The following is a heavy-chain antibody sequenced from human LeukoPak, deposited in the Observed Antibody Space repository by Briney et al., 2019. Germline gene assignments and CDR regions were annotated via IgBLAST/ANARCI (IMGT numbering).Heavy chain of an antibody. Sequence: ASVKVSCKASGYTFTRYGISWVRQAPGHGLEWWGWISAYNGNTNYAQKLQGRVTMTTATSTSTAYIELRSLRSDDTAVYYCARGPPKNQYYYGMDVWGQGTTVTVSS. J-gene: IGHJ6*02. CDR1: GYTFTRYG. CDR3: ARGPPKNQYYYGMDV. CDR2: ISAYNGNT. V-gene: IGHV1-18*01. D-gene: IGHD2/OR15-2a*01.